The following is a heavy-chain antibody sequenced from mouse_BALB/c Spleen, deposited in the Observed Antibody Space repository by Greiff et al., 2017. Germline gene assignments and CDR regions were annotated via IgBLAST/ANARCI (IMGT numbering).Heavy chain of an antibody. V-gene: IGHV1-54*01. Sequence: LVESGAELVRPGTSVKVSCKASGYAFTNYLIEWVKQRPGQGLEWIGVINPGSGGTNYNEKFKGKATLTADQSSSTAYMQLSSLTSDDSAVYFCARAYYYGNYFDYWGQGTTLTVSS. CDR2: INPGSGGT. CDR1: GYAFTNYL. CDR3: ARAYYYGNYFDY. J-gene: IGHJ2*01. D-gene: IGHD1-1*01.